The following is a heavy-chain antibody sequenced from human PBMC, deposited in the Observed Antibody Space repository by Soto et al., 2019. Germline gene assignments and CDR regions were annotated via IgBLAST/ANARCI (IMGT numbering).Heavy chain of an antibody. CDR3: ARVMSSYYDILTGHFDY. CDR2: IIPIFGTA. CDR1: GGTFSSYA. J-gene: IGHJ4*02. V-gene: IGHV1-69*13. D-gene: IGHD3-9*01. Sequence: ASVKVSCKASGGTFSSYAISWVRQAPGQGLEWMGGIIPIFGTANYAQKFQGRVTITADESTSTAYMELSSLRSEDTAVYYCARVMSSYYDILTGHFDYWGQGTLVTVSS.